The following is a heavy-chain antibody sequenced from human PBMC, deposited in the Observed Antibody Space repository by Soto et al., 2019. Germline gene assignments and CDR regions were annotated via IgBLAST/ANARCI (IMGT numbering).Heavy chain of an antibody. D-gene: IGHD6-6*01. J-gene: IGHJ5*02. CDR2: ISGSGGST. V-gene: IGHV3-23*01. Sequence: EVQLLESGGGLVQPGGSLRLSCAASGFTFSGYAMSWVRQAPGKGLEWVSAISGSGGSTYYADSVKGRFTISRDNSKNTLYLQMNSLRAEDTAVYYCAKEARYSSTSGAWFDPWGQGTLVTVSP. CDR3: AKEARYSSTSGAWFDP. CDR1: GFTFSGYA.